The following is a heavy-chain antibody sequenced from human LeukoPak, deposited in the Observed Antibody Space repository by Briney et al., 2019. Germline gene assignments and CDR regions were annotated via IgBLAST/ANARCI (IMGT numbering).Heavy chain of an antibody. V-gene: IGHV1-18*01. CDR2: ISAYNGNT. CDR3: ARDGNYGVVVPAATDYGMDV. CDR1: GYTFISYG. Sequence: GASVKVSCTTSGYTFISYGISWVRQAPGQGLEWMGWISAYNGNTNYAQNPQGRLTMTTDTSTSTAYMELRSLISDDTAVYYCARDGNYGVVVPAATDYGMDVWGQGTTVTVSS. J-gene: IGHJ6*02. D-gene: IGHD2-2*01.